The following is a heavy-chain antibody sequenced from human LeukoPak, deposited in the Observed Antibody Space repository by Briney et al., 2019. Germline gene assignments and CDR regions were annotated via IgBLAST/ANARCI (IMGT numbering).Heavy chain of an antibody. Sequence: SETLSLTCTVSGGSISSYYWSWIRQPPGKGLEWIGYIYYSGSTNYNPSLKSRVTISVDTSKNQFSLKLSSVTAADTAVYYCARQGLRYFDWSSAFDYWGQGTLVTVSS. D-gene: IGHD3-9*01. CDR1: GGSISSYY. J-gene: IGHJ4*02. CDR3: ARQGLRYFDWSSAFDY. CDR2: IYYSGST. V-gene: IGHV4-59*08.